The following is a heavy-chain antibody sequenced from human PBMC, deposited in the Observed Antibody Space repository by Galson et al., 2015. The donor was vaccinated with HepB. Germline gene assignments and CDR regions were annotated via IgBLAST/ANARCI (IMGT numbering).Heavy chain of an antibody. CDR2: ISWDSGGL. J-gene: IGHJ2*01. D-gene: IGHD3-3*01. V-gene: IGHV3-9*01. Sequence: SLRLSCAASGFTLDEYAMHWVRQAPGMGLEWVSGISWDSGGLEYADSVRGRFTISRDNAKNSLYLQINNLRAEETAFYYCVKDVASDYDFWSGWYFDLWGRGTLVTVSS. CDR3: VKDVASDYDFWSGWYFDL. CDR1: GFTLDEYA.